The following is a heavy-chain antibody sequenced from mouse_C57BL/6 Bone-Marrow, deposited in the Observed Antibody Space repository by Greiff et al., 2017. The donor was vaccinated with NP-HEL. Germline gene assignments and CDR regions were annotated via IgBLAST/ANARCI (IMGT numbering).Heavy chain of an antibody. CDR3: VRRAPYYYGSRGYAMDY. CDR1: GFSFNTYA. V-gene: IGHV10-1*01. D-gene: IGHD1-1*01. CDR2: IRSKSNNYAT. Sequence: EVQGVESGGGLVQPKGSLKLSCAASGFSFNTYAMNWVRQAPGKGLEWVARIRSKSNNYATYYADSVKDRFTISRDDSESMLYLQMNNLKTEDTAMYYCVRRAPYYYGSRGYAMDYWGQGTSVTVSS. J-gene: IGHJ4*01.